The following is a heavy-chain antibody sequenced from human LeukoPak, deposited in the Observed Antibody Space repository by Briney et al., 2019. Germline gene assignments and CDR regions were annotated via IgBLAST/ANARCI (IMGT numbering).Heavy chain of an antibody. CDR2: TRNKANSYTT. Sequence: PGGSLRLSCAASGFTFSDHYMDWVRQAPGKGLEWVGRTRNKANSYTTEYAASVKGRFTISRDDPKNSLYLQMNSLKTDDTAVYYCARWELSHDAFDIWGQGTMVTVSS. CDR1: GFTFSDHY. D-gene: IGHD1-26*01. CDR3: ARWELSHDAFDI. J-gene: IGHJ3*02. V-gene: IGHV3-72*01.